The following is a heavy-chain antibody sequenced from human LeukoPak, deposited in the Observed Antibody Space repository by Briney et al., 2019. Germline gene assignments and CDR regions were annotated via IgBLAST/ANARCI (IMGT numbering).Heavy chain of an antibody. D-gene: IGHD6-13*01. V-gene: IGHV4-4*09. CDR2: IYTSGST. CDR3: ARQVRAAVHGYYMDV. Sequence: SETLSLTCTVSGGSIISYYWSWIRQPPGKGLEWIGYIYTSGSTNYNPSLKGRVTISVDTSKNQFSLKLSSVTAADTAVYYCARQVRAAVHGYYMDVWGKGTTVTVSS. CDR1: GGSIISYY. J-gene: IGHJ6*03.